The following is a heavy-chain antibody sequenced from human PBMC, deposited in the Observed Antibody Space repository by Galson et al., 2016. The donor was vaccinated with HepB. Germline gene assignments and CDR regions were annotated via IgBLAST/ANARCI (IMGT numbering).Heavy chain of an antibody. D-gene: IGHD2-2*01. Sequence: SLRLPCAASGFTVSSNYMNWVRRAPGKGLEWVSVIYRGDSTYYADSVKGRFTISRDNSKNTLYLQMNSLRAEDTAVYFCARDWIPWYQISKGGLDYWGQGTLVTVSS. CDR1: GFTVSSNY. V-gene: IGHV3-66*01. CDR2: IYRGDST. J-gene: IGHJ4*02. CDR3: ARDWIPWYQISKGGLDY.